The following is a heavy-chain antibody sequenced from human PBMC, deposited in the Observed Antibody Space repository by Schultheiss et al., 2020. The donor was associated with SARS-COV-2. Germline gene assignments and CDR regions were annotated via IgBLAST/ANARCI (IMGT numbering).Heavy chain of an antibody. V-gene: IGHV4-34*01. D-gene: IGHD4-17*01. CDR1: GGSFSGYD. CDR2: IYYSGST. Sequence: SETLSLTCAVYGGSFSGYDWSWIRQPPGKGLEWIGYIYYSGSTNYNPSLKSRVTISVDTSKNQFSLKLSSVTAADTAVYYCARTVYGDYFDYWGQGTLVTVSS. J-gene: IGHJ4*02. CDR3: ARTVYGDYFDY.